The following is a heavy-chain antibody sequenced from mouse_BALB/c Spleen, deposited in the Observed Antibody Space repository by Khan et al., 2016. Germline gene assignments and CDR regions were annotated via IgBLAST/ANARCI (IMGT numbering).Heavy chain of an antibody. D-gene: IGHD2-12*01. CDR3: ARGVTYSLYWYFDV. J-gene: IGHJ1*01. CDR2: FAPGSNNS. Sequence: DLVKPGASVKLSCKASGYTFTSYWINWIKQRPGQGLEWIGRFAPGSNNSYYNEMFKVKAKIPVDTSSRKAYIQLSSLSSEDSAVSFCARGVTYSLYWYFDVCGAGTPVTVSS. V-gene: IGHV1S41*01. CDR1: GYTFTSYW.